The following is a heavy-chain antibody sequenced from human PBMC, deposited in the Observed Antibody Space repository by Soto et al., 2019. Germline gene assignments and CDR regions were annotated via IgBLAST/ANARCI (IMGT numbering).Heavy chain of an antibody. D-gene: IGHD1-20*01. CDR2: IGGDGAT. V-gene: IGHV3-23*01. CDR1: GFTFSNYA. J-gene: IGHJ5*02. CDR3: AKDAVPYNGKWDWLDP. Sequence: EVQLLESGGALVQPGGSLRLSCAASGFTFSNYAMSWVRQPPGKGPEWVSSIGGDGATNYADSVKGRFTISRDNSKNTLYLQLNGLRVEDTAIYYCAKDAVPYNGKWDWLDPWGQGTLVTVSS.